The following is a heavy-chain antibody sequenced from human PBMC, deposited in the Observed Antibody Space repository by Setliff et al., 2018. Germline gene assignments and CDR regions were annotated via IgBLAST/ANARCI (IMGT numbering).Heavy chain of an antibody. V-gene: IGHV3-20*04. Sequence: PGGSLRLSCAASGFTFDGYGMSWVRQAPGKGLEWVSGINWNGGSTGYADSVKGRLTISRDNANNSLYLQMNSLRAEDTALYYCAKDIVRYYFDTRGFDLWGRGTLVTVSS. CDR3: AKDIVRYYFDTRGFDL. J-gene: IGHJ2*01. CDR2: INWNGGST. D-gene: IGHD3-22*01. CDR1: GFTFDGYG.